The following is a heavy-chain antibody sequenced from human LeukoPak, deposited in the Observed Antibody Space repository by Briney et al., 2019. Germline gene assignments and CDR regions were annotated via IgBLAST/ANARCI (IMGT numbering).Heavy chain of an antibody. CDR3: AISPRRSLNWFDP. CDR2: IWYDGSNK. J-gene: IGHJ5*02. Sequence: GGSLRLSCAASGFTFSSYGMHWVRQAPGKGLEWVAVIWYDGSNKYYADSVKGRFTISRDNSKNTLYLQMNSLRAEDTAVYYCAISPRRSLNWFDPWGQGTLVTVSS. V-gene: IGHV3-33*01. CDR1: GFTFSSYG.